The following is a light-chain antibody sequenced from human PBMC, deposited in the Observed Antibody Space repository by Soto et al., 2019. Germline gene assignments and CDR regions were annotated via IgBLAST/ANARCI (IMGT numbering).Light chain of an antibody. J-gene: IGLJ1*01. CDR3: LLSYSGARSYV. Sequence: AVVTQEPSLTVSPGGTVTLTCGSSTGAAPCGYYPYWFQQKPGQSPRTLIYDTTNKLSWTPARFSGSLLGGKAALTLSGAQPEDEAEYYCLLSYSGARSYVFGTGTKVTVL. V-gene: IGLV7-46*01. CDR2: DTT. CDR1: TGAAPCGYY.